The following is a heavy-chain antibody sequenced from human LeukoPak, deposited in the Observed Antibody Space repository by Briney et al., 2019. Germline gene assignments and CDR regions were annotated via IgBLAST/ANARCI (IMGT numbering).Heavy chain of an antibody. CDR3: ARVGNSGSYLDYY. V-gene: IGHV4-30-2*01. J-gene: IGHJ4*02. CDR2: IYHSGST. CDR1: GGSISSGGYY. Sequence: SETLSLTCTVSGGSISSGGYYWSWIRQPPGKGLEWIGYIYHSGSTYYNPSLKSRVTISVDRSKNQFSLKLSSVTAADTAVYYCARVGNSGSYLDYYWGQGTLVTVSS. D-gene: IGHD1-26*01.